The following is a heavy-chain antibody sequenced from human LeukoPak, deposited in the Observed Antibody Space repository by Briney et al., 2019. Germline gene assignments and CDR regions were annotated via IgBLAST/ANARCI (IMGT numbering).Heavy chain of an antibody. V-gene: IGHV3-30*18. CDR3: AKGGLLLTGYYYYYGMDV. Sequence: PGGSLRLSCAASGFTFSSYAMSWVRQAPGKGLEWVAVISYDGSNKYYADSVKGRFTISRDNSKNTLYLQMNSLRAEDTAVYYCAKGGLLLTGYYYYYGMDVWGQGTTVTVSS. D-gene: IGHD1-26*01. CDR2: ISYDGSNK. J-gene: IGHJ6*02. CDR1: GFTFSSYA.